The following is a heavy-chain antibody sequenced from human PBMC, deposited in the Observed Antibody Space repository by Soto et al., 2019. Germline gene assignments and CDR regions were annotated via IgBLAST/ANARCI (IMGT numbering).Heavy chain of an antibody. CDR3: ARVHPTAYCSGGICQSPVVFDI. D-gene: IGHD2-15*01. V-gene: IGHV3-21*01. J-gene: IGHJ3*02. Sequence: GGSLRLSCVASGFTLSSYRINWVRQAPGKGLEWVSSISSSSSSSSSIYYTDSVKGRFTISRDNAKNSLYLQMNSLRAEDTALYYCARVHPTAYCSGGICQSPVVFDIWGQGTMVTVSS. CDR1: GFTLSSYR. CDR2: ISSSSSSSSSI.